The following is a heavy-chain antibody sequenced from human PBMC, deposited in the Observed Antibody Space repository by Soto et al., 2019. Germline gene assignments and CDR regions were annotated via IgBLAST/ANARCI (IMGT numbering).Heavy chain of an antibody. J-gene: IGHJ6*03. CDR3: ARHGLDGLLCFGEFASYYYMVV. D-gene: IGHD3-10*01. V-gene: IGHV4-39*01. Sequence: SETLSLTCTVSGGSISSSSYYWGWIRQPPGKGLEWIGSIYYSGSTYYNPSLKSRVTISVDTSKNQFSLKLSSVTAADTAVYYCARHGLDGLLCFGEFASYYYMVVWGKGTTVTVSS. CDR1: GGSISSSSYY. CDR2: IYYSGST.